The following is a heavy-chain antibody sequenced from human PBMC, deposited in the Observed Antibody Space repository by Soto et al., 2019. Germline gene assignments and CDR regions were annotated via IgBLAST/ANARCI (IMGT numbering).Heavy chain of an antibody. Sequence: ASVKVSCKASGYTFTSYAMHWVRQAPGQRHEWMGWINAGNGNTKYSQKFQGRVTITRDTSASTAYMELSSLRSEDTAVYYCARLYDYIWGSYRYPDAFDIWGQGTMVTVSS. CDR1: GYTFTSYA. J-gene: IGHJ3*02. D-gene: IGHD3-16*02. CDR3: ARLYDYIWGSYRYPDAFDI. CDR2: INAGNGNT. V-gene: IGHV1-3*01.